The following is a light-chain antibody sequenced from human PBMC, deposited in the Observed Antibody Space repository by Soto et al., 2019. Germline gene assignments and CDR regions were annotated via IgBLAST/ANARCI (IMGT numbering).Light chain of an antibody. Sequence: EIRMTQSPATVSVSPGERATLSCRASQSVSSNLAWYQQKPGQAPRLLIYGASTRATGIPARFSGSGSGTDFTLTISRLEPEDFAMYYCQQYGSLSWTFGHGTKVDIK. CDR3: QQYGSLSWT. V-gene: IGKV3-15*01. CDR1: QSVSSN. CDR2: GAS. J-gene: IGKJ1*01.